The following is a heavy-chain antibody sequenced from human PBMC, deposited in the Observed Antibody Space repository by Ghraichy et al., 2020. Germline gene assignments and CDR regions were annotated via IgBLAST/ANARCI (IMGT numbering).Heavy chain of an antibody. D-gene: IGHD1-26*01. J-gene: IGHJ6*02. Sequence: GGSPRLSCAASGFTFSRYSMNWVRQAPGSGLEWVSSITSSSNYIYYADLVKGRFTISRDNAKNSLFLQLSSLTAEDTAVYYCAKDRGSGSYSYGMDVWGQGTSVTVSS. V-gene: IGHV3-21*01. CDR2: ITSSSNYI. CDR1: GFTFSRYS. CDR3: AKDRGSGSYSYGMDV.